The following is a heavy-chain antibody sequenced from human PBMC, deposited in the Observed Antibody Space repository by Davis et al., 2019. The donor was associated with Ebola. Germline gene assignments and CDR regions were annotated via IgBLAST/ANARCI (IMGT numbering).Heavy chain of an antibody. J-gene: IGHJ4*02. V-gene: IGHV3-33*01. CDR2: IGYDGSNK. D-gene: IGHD5-12*01. CDR3: TSSSSLSGYDEDY. CDR1: GFTFSSYG. Sequence: GGSLRLSCAASGFTFSSYGMHWVRQAPGKGLEWVPVIGYDGSNKYYADSVKGRFTISRDNSKNTAYLQMNSLKTEDTAVYYCTSSSSLSGYDEDYWGQGTLVTVSS.